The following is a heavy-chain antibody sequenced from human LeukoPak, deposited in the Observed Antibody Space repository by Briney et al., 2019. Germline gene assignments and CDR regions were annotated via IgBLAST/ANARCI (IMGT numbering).Heavy chain of an antibody. V-gene: IGHV3-48*03. D-gene: IGHD5-12*01. J-gene: IGHJ5*02. CDR1: GFTFSSYE. CDR3: ARFEYSGYDILHDYGDYLDA. Sequence: PGGSLRLSCAASGFTFSSYEMNWVRQAPGKGLEWVSYISSSGSTIYYADSVKGRFTLSRDNAKNSLYLQMNSLRAEDTAVYYCARFEYSGYDILHDYGDYLDAWGQGTLVTVSS. CDR2: ISSSGSTI.